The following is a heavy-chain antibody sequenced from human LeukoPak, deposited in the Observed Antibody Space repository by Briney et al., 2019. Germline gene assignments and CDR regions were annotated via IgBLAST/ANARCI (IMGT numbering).Heavy chain of an antibody. J-gene: IGHJ4*02. Sequence: SETLSLTCTVSGGSISSSSYYWGWIRQPPGKGLEWIGSIYYSGSTYYNPSLKSRVTISVDTSKNQFSLKLSSVTAADTAVYYCARDTQAILTYSGSQGLFDYWGQGTLVTVSS. CDR3: ARDTQAILTYSGSQGLFDY. CDR1: GGSISSSSYY. V-gene: IGHV4-39*07. D-gene: IGHD1-26*01. CDR2: IYYSGST.